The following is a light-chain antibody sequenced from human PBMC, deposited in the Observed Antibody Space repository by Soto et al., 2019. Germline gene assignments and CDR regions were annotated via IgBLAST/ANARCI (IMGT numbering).Light chain of an antibody. Sequence: DTVLTQSPGTLSLSPGEGATLSCSASQTVGSNALAWYQHRPGRAPRLLMYDVSKSDTGIPDRFSGSVSGTAFTLPISSLEPEDFALYYCQHCGSAPGTVGQGTKLEIK. J-gene: IGKJ2*01. CDR3: QHCGSAPGT. V-gene: IGKV3-20*01. CDR1: QTVGSNA. CDR2: DVS.